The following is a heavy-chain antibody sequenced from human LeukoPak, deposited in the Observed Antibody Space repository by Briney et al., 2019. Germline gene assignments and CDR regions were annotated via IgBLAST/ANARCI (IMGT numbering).Heavy chain of an antibody. CDR1: GFTFSSYW. Sequence: PGGSLRLSCAASGFTFSSYWMSWVRQAPGKGLEWVANIKQDGSEKYYVDSVKGRFTISRDNAKNSLYLQMNSLRAEDTAVYYCARGYCCGGRCYAFEYWGQGTLVTVSS. J-gene: IGHJ4*02. D-gene: IGHD2-15*01. CDR3: ARGYCCGGRCYAFEY. V-gene: IGHV3-7*01. CDR2: IKQDGSEK.